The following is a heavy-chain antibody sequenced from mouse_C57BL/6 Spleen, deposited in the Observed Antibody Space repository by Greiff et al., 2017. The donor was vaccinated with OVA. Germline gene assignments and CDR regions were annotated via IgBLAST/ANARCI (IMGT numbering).Heavy chain of an antibody. Sequence: QVHVKQPGAELVKPGASVKMSCKASGYTFTSYWITWVKQRPGQGLEWIGDIYPGSGSTNYNEKFKSKATLTVDTSSSTAYMQLSSLTSEDSAVYYCAEGNAYAMDYWGQGTSVTVSS. V-gene: IGHV1-55*01. CDR2: IYPGSGST. CDR1: GYTFTSYW. CDR3: AEGNAYAMDY. J-gene: IGHJ4*01.